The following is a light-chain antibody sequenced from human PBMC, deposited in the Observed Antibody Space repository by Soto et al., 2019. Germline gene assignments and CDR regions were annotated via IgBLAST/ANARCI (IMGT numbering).Light chain of an antibody. V-gene: IGKV3-11*01. CDR3: QQRHNWPIT. J-gene: IGKJ5*01. CDR1: QTIGGL. CDR2: DTS. Sequence: EILVTQALSPPFLAPGDRTPLSRWASQTIGGLLAWSHPRPGQAPRLLIYDTSNRATGIPARFSGSGSGTDFTLTISSLEPADFGVYYCQQRHNWPITFGQGTRLEI.